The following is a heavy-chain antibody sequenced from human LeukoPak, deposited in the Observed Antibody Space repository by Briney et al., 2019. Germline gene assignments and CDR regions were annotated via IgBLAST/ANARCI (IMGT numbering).Heavy chain of an antibody. J-gene: IGHJ4*02. CDR3: AKCGDFWSGGVDY. Sequence: GGSLRLSCAASRFTFSSCDMPWVRQAPGKGLEWVSAISGNGGSTYYADSAKGRLTISRDNSQNTLYLQMNSLRAEDTALYFCAKCGDFWSGGVDYWGQGTLVTVSP. CDR1: RFTFSSCD. D-gene: IGHD3-3*01. CDR2: ISGNGGST. V-gene: IGHV3-23*01.